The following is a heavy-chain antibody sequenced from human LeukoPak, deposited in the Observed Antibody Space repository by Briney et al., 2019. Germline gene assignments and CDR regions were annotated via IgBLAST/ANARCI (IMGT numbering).Heavy chain of an antibody. CDR1: GGSISSSSYY. CDR3: ARGGAYPPLFNWFDP. V-gene: IGHV4-39*07. Sequence: SSETLSLTCTVSGGSISSSSYYWGWIRQPPGKGLEWIGSIYYSGSTNYNPSLKSRVTISVDTSKNQFSLKLSSVTAADTAVYYCARGGAYPPLFNWFDPWGQGTLVTVSS. J-gene: IGHJ5*02. D-gene: IGHD1-26*01. CDR2: IYYSGST.